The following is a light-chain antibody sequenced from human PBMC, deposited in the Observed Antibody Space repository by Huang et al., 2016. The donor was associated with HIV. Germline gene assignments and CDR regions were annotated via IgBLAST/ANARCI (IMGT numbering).Light chain of an antibody. J-gene: IGKJ1*01. Sequence: DIMMTQTPLSLSVTPGQSASISCKSSQSLLHSDGQTYLYWYLQKPGKSTHLLIYEASNRFSGVPDRFQGSGSVTDFTLKIIRVETEDVGIYYCIQTIQSATFGQGTKVEIK. CDR2: EAS. CDR3: IQTIQSAT. V-gene: IGKV2D-29*02. CDR1: QSLLHSDGQTY.